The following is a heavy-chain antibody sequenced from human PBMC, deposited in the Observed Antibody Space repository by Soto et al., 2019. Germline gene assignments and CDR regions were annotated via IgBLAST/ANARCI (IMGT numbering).Heavy chain of an antibody. CDR1: GGTFSSYA. D-gene: IGHD3-3*01. CDR3: ARAVDYDFWSGYYL. CDR2: IIPIFGTA. Sequence: QVQLVQSGAEVKKPGSSVKVSCKASGGTFSSYAISWVRQAPGQGLEWMGGIIPIFGTANYAQKFQGRVTITADESTSTAYRELSSLRAEDTAVYYCARAVDYDFWSGYYLWGQGTLVTVSS. V-gene: IGHV1-69*01. J-gene: IGHJ4*02.